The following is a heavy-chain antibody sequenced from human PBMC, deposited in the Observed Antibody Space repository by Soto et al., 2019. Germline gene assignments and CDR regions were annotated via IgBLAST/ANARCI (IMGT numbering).Heavy chain of an antibody. Sequence: PSETLSLTCTVSGGSISSYYWSWIRQPPGKGLEWIGYIYYSGSTNYNPSLKSRVTISVDTSKNQFSLKLSSVTAADTVVYYCARTSPHSTIFGVVMNRNPYYYYMDVWGKGTTVTVSS. D-gene: IGHD3-3*01. CDR2: IYYSGST. CDR1: GGSISSYY. V-gene: IGHV4-59*01. CDR3: ARTSPHSTIFGVVMNRNPYYYYMDV. J-gene: IGHJ6*03.